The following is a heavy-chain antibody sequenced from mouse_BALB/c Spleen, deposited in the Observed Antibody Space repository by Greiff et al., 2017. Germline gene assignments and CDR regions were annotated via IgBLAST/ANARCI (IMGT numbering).Heavy chain of an antibody. CDR2: ISSGGST. D-gene: IGHD2-3*01. J-gene: IGHJ3*01. Sequence: EVKLVESGGGLVKPGGSLKLSCAASGFTFSSYAMSWVRQTPEKRLEWVASISSGGSTYYPDSVKGRFTISRDNARNILYLQMSSLRSEDTAMYYCARGGDGYYDWFAYWGQGTLVTVSA. CDR1: GFTFSSYA. CDR3: ARGGDGYYDWFAY. V-gene: IGHV5-6-5*01.